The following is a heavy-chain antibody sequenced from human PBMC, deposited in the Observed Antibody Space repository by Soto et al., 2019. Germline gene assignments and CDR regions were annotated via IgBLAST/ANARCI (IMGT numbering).Heavy chain of an antibody. CDR3: AATYGSGYRAFDY. D-gene: IGHD3-10*01. CDR1: GDTFSFYT. J-gene: IGHJ4*02. CDR2: VNPIVSMS. V-gene: IGHV1-69*02. Sequence: QVQLVQSGAEVKKPGSSVKVSCKASGDTFSFYTINWVRQAPGLGLEWMGRVNPIVSMSNYAQKFQGRVRXTXDXTTNPAYMHLSSLSSEDTAIYYCAATYGSGYRAFDYWGQGALVTVSS.